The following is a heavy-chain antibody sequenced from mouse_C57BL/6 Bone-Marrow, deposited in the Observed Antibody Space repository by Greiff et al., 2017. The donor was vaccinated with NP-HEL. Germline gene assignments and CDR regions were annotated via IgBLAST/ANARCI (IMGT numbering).Heavy chain of an antibody. J-gene: IGHJ4*01. D-gene: IGHD1-1*01. CDR2: ISSGSSTI. CDR3: ARLITTVVDDSYAMDY. Sequence: EVKLVESGGGLVKPGGSLKLSCAASGFTFSDYGMHWVRQAPEKGLEWVAYISSGSSTIYYADTVKGRFTISRDNAKNTLFLQMTSLRSEDTAMYYCARLITTVVDDSYAMDYWGQGTSVTVSS. V-gene: IGHV5-17*01. CDR1: GFTFSDYG.